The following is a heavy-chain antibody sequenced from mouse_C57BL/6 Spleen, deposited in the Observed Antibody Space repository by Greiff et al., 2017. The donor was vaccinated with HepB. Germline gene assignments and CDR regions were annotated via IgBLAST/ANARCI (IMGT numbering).Heavy chain of an antibody. CDR1: GFTFSDYY. Sequence: EVNLVESEGGLVQPGRSMKLSCTASGFTFSDYYMAWVRQVPEKGLEWVANINYDGSSTYYLDSLKSRFIISRDNAKNILYLQMSSLKSEDTATYYCARYNGSSYFDYWGQGTTLTVSS. CDR2: INYDGSST. D-gene: IGHD1-1*01. CDR3: ARYNGSSYFDY. V-gene: IGHV5-16*01. J-gene: IGHJ2*01.